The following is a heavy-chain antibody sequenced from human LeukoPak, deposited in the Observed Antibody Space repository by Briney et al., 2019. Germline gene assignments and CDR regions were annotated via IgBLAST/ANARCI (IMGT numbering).Heavy chain of an antibody. Sequence: KPSQTLSLTCTVSGGSINNGGYYWSWIRQHPGKGLEWIGYIYYSGSSYYNPSLRSRVTISVDTSKNHFSLKLSSVTAADTAVYYCARNRGGYNSFDYWGQGTLVTVSS. CDR1: GGSINNGGYY. J-gene: IGHJ4*02. D-gene: IGHD5-24*01. CDR2: IYYSGSS. CDR3: ARNRGGYNSFDY. V-gene: IGHV4-31*03.